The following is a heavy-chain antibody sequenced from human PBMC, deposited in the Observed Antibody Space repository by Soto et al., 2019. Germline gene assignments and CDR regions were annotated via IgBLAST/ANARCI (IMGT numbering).Heavy chain of an antibody. CDR1: GGTFSSYG. Sequence: GASVKVSCKASGGTFSSYGISWVRQAPGQGLEWMGGIIPIFGTANYAQKFQGRVTITADESTSTAYMELSSLRSEDTAVYYCARGVYDSHGYSYPWGQGTLVTVSS. CDR2: IIPIFGTA. CDR3: ARGVYDSHGYSYP. D-gene: IGHD3-22*01. J-gene: IGHJ5*02. V-gene: IGHV1-69*13.